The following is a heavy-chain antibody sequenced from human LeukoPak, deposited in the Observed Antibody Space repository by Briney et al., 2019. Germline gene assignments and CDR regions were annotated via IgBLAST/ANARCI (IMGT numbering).Heavy chain of an antibody. J-gene: IGHJ4*02. CDR1: GYTFTSYY. D-gene: IGHD1-1*01. Sequence: GASVKVSCKASGYTFTSYYMHWVRQAPGQGLEWMGIINPSGGSTSYAQKSQGRVTMTRDTSTSTVYMELSSLRSEDTAVYYCARSPPGNVFDYWGQGTLVTVAS. V-gene: IGHV1-46*01. CDR3: ARSPPGNVFDY. CDR2: INPSGGST.